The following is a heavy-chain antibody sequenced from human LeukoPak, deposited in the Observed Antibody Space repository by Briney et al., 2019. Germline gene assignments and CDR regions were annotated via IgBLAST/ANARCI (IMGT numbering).Heavy chain of an antibody. V-gene: IGHV4-61*02. CDR3: ASSVVGSTTDY. CDR1: GASISRSNYY. D-gene: IGHD1-26*01. Sequence: SETLSLTCTVSGASISRSNYYWSWIRQPAGKGLEWIGLVSSSGSTTYGPSLKGRVTISLDTSTNQFSLKLSSVSAADTAVYFCASSVVGSTTDYWGQGTLVTVSS. CDR2: VSSSGST. J-gene: IGHJ4*02.